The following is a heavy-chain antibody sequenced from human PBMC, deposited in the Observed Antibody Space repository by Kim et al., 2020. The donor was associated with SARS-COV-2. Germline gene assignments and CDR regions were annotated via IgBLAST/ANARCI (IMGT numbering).Heavy chain of an antibody. CDR1: GYTFTGYY. V-gene: IGHV1-2*02. Sequence: ASVKVSCKASGYTFTGYYMHWVRQAPGQGLEWMGWINPNSGGTNYAQKFQGRVTMTRDTSISTAYMELSRLRSDDTAVYYCARDRYCSSTSCYTPPYYYYYGMDVWGQGTTVTVSS. CDR3: ARDRYCSSTSCYTPPYYYYYGMDV. J-gene: IGHJ6*02. D-gene: IGHD2-2*02. CDR2: INPNSGGT.